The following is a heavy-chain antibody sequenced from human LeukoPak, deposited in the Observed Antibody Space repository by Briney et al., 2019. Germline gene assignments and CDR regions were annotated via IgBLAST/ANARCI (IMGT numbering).Heavy chain of an antibody. CDR3: AKGLLWFGELSPSFDY. CDR1: GFTFTDYA. D-gene: IGHD3-10*01. J-gene: IGHJ4*02. V-gene: IGHV3-23*01. Sequence: GGSLRLSCVVSGFTFTDYAMSWVRQAPGKGLEWVSAISGSGGSTYYADSMKGRFTISRDNSKNTLYLQMNSLRAEDTAVYYCAKGLLWFGELSPSFDYWGQGTLVTVSS. CDR2: ISGSGGST.